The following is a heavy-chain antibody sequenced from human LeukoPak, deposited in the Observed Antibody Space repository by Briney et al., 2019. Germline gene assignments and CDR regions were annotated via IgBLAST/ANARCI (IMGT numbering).Heavy chain of an antibody. CDR2: IKQDGSEK. D-gene: IGHD6-6*01. CDR3: ARDQSYSSSSEIDY. V-gene: IGHV3-7*03. CDR1: GFTFSSYW. J-gene: IGHJ4*02. Sequence: GGSLRLPCAASGFTFSSYWMSWVRQAPGKGLEWVANIKQDGSEKYYVDSVKGRFTISRDNAKNSLYLQMNSLRAEDTAVYYCARDQSYSSSSEIDYWGQGTLVTVSS.